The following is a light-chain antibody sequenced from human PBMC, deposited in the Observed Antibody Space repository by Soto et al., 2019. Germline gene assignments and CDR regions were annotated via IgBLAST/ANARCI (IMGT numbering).Light chain of an antibody. V-gene: IGKV1-39*01. Sequence: DIQMTQSPSSLSASVGDRVTITCRASQSISDYLNWYQQKPGKAPKVLIYAATSLQSGAPSRFSASGSGTDFTLTISSLQPEDVATYYCQQSYITPWTFGQGTKVEIK. CDR1: QSISDY. CDR2: AAT. J-gene: IGKJ1*01. CDR3: QQSYITPWT.